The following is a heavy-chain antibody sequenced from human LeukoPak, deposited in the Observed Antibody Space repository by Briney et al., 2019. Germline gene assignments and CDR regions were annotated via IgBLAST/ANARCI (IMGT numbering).Heavy chain of an antibody. CDR2: IYSSGST. D-gene: IGHD3-3*02. CDR1: GGSISSYY. J-gene: IGHJ5*02. CDR3: ARDPNAISNWFDP. V-gene: IGHV4-4*07. Sequence: SETLSLTCTVSGGSISSYYWSWIQQPAGKGLEWIGRIYSSGSTNYNPSLKSRVTMSVDTSKNQFSLKLSSVTAADTAVYYCARDPNAISNWFDPWGQGTLVTVSS.